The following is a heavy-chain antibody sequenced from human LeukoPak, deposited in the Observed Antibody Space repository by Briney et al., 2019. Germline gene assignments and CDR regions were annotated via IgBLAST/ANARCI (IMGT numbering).Heavy chain of an antibody. J-gene: IGHJ6*02. CDR3: AKDISQSVAHRVYYYYGMDV. CDR2: IIGDGGST. Sequence: PGGSLRLSCAASGFTFDDYAMHWVRQAPGKGLEWVSLIIGDGGSTYYADSVKGRFTISRDNSKNSLYLQMNSLRTEDTALYYCAKDISQSVAHRVYYYYGMDVWGQGTTVTVSS. V-gene: IGHV3-43*02. CDR1: GFTFDDYA. D-gene: IGHD5-12*01.